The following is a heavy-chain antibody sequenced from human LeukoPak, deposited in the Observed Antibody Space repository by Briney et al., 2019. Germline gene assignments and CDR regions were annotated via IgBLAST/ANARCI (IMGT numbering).Heavy chain of an antibody. J-gene: IGHJ4*02. CDR2: ISYDGNVK. CDR3: AGVLAAAGG. Sequence: PGRSLRLSCAASGFTFSSYPMHWVRQAPGKGLEWVAVISYDGNVKNYLDSVKGRFTISRDDSKNTVYLQMNSLRAEDTAIYYCAGVLAAAGGWGQGTLVTVSS. CDR1: GFTFSSYP. D-gene: IGHD6-13*01. V-gene: IGHV3-30-3*01.